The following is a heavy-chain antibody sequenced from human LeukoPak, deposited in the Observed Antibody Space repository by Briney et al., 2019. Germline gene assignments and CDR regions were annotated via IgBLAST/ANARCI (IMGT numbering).Heavy chain of an antibody. CDR3: ARGGGD. V-gene: IGHV3-30-3*01. D-gene: IGHD3-16*01. CDR1: GFTFSSYS. J-gene: IGHJ4*02. Sequence: GGSLRLSCATSGFTFSSYSMHWVRQAPGKGLDWVAVISYDGTNKDYADSVKGRFTISRDNSKDTLYLQMSDLKIEDTAVYYCARGGGDWGQGTLVTVSS. CDR2: ISYDGTNK.